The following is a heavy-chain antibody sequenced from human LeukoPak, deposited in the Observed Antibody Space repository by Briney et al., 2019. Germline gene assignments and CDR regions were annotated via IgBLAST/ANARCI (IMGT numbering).Heavy chain of an antibody. CDR3: ATPLDYYDSSGYHQGGD. Sequence: GGSLRLSCAASGFTFSSHWMTWVRQAPGKGLEWVANTKQDGSKKNYVDSVKGRFTISRDNAKNSLYLQMNSLRAEDTAVYYCATPLDYYDSSGYHQGGDWGQGTPVTVSS. D-gene: IGHD3-22*01. J-gene: IGHJ4*02. V-gene: IGHV3-7*03. CDR2: TKQDGSKK. CDR1: GFTFSSHW.